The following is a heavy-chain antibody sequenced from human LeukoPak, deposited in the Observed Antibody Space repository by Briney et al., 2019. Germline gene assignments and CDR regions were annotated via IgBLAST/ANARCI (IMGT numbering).Heavy chain of an antibody. J-gene: IGHJ4*02. CDR2: INHSGST. V-gene: IGHV4-34*01. CDR3: ARVRSHPGGNYYDSSGPIDY. D-gene: IGHD3-22*01. Sequence: ETLSLTCAVYGGSFSGYYWSWIRQPPGKGLEWIGEINHSGSTNYNPSLKSRVTISVDTSKNQFSLKLSSVTAADTAVYYCARVRSHPGGNYYDSSGPIDYWGQGTLVTVSS. CDR1: GGSFSGYY.